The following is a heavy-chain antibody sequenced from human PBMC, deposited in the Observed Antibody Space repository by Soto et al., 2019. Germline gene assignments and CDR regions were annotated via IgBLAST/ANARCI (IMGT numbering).Heavy chain of an antibody. D-gene: IGHD3-10*01. V-gene: IGHV4-34*01. J-gene: IGHJ3*02. CDR1: GGSFSGYY. CDR2: INHSGST. CDR3: ARGHLWFGELFNAFDI. Sequence: SETLSLTCAVYGGSFSGYYWSWIRQPPGKGLEWIGEINHSGSTNYNPSLKSRVTISVDTSKNQFSLKLSSVTAADTALYYCARGHLWFGELFNAFDIWGQGTMVTVSS.